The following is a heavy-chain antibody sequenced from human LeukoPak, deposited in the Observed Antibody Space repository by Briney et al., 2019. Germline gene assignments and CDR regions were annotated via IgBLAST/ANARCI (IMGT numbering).Heavy chain of an antibody. CDR3: AREEDCSGGSCYSGGDY. V-gene: IGHV3-21*01. J-gene: IGHJ4*02. CDR1: GFTFSSYS. CDR2: ISSSSSYI. D-gene: IGHD2-15*01. Sequence: GGSLRLSCAASGFTFSSYSMNWVRQAPGKGLEWVSSISSSSSYIYYADSVKGRFTISRDNAKNSLYLQMISLRAEDTAVYYCAREEDCSGGSCYSGGDYWGQGTLVTVSS.